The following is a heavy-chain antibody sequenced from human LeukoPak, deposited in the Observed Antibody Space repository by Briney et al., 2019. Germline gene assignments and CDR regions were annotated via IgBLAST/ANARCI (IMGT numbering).Heavy chain of an antibody. J-gene: IGHJ5*02. Sequence: SETLSLTCAVYGGSFSGYYRSWIRQPPGKGLEWIGEINHSGSTNYNPSLKSRVTISVDTSKNQFSLKLSSVTAADTAVYYCARQIRWLRYWFDPWGQGTLVTVSS. V-gene: IGHV4-34*01. CDR2: INHSGST. D-gene: IGHD5-12*01. CDR3: ARQIRWLRYWFDP. CDR1: GGSFSGYY.